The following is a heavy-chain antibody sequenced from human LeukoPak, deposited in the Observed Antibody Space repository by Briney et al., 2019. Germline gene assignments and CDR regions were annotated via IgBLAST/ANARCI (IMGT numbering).Heavy chain of an antibody. D-gene: IGHD5-12*01. Sequence: GGSLRLSCAASGFTFSDYYMSWIRQAPGKGLEWVSYISSSSSYIYYADSVKGRFTISRDNAKNSLYLQMNSLRAEDTAVYYCARSPYSGYDFVDYWGQGTLVTVSS. CDR2: ISSSSSYI. J-gene: IGHJ4*02. V-gene: IGHV3-11*06. CDR3: ARSPYSGYDFVDY. CDR1: GFTFSDYY.